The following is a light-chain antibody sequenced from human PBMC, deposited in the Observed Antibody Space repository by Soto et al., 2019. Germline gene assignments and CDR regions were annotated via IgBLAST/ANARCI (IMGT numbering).Light chain of an antibody. CDR3: SSFTISRNNVI. Sequence: QSVLTQPASVSGSPGQSITISCTGTSSDVDGYNYVSWYQYHPGKAPKLMIYDVNNRPSGVSNRFSGSKSGNTASLTISGLQAEDEADDYWSSFTISRNNVIFGGGTQLTVL. CDR1: SSDVDGYNY. J-gene: IGLJ2*01. V-gene: IGLV2-14*01. CDR2: DVN.